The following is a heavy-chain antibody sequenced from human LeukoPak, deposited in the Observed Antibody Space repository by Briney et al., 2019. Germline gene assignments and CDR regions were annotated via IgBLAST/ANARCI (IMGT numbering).Heavy chain of an antibody. CDR2: ISYDGSNK. V-gene: IGHV3-30*04. Sequence: GALRLSCAASGFTFSSYAMHWVRQAPGKGLEWVAVISYDGSNKYYADSVKGRFTISRDNSKNTLYLQMNSLRAEDTAVYYCARGSDDYSNGYYYYMDVWGKGTTVTISS. J-gene: IGHJ6*03. CDR3: ARGSDDYSNGYYYYMDV. CDR1: GFTFSSYA. D-gene: IGHD4-11*01.